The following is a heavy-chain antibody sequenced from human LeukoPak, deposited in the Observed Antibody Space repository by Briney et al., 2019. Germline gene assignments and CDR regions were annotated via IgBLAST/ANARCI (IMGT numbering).Heavy chain of an antibody. Sequence: PGGSLRLSCAASGFTFSSYAMSWVRLAPGKGLEWVANIKQDGSEKYHVDSVKDRFTISRDNAKNSLYLQMNSLRAEDTAVYYCATSPVRHYAADCWGQGTLVTVSS. CDR2: IKQDGSEK. D-gene: IGHD2-2*01. V-gene: IGHV3-7*05. CDR1: GFTFSSYA. CDR3: ATSPVRHYAADC. J-gene: IGHJ4*02.